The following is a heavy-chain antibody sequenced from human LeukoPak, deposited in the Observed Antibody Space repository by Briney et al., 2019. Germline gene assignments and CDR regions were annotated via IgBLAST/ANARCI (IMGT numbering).Heavy chain of an antibody. D-gene: IGHD1-26*01. CDR3: ARDPSGSWQWFDS. Sequence: ASVKVSCKASGGTFSSYAISWVRQAPGQGLEWMGGIIPIFGTANYAQKFQGRVTITADESTSTAYMELSSLRSEDTAMYYCARDPSGSWQWFDSWGQGTLVTVSS. V-gene: IGHV1-69*13. CDR1: GGTFSSYA. CDR2: IIPIFGTA. J-gene: IGHJ5*01.